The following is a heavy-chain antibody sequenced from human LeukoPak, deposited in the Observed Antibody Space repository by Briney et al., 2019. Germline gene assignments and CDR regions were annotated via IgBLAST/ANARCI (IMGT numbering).Heavy chain of an antibody. D-gene: IGHD3-16*01. V-gene: IGHV3-23*01. J-gene: IGHJ4*02. CDR3: ATRPASETYYGVLDY. CDR2: ITYSGGST. CDR1: GLAFSRHA. Sequence: GSLRLSCEASGLAFSRHAMTWVRQAPGKGLEWVSGITYSGGSTYYAESVKGRFAISRDNSKNTLYLQMNNLRAEDTAVYYCATRPASETYYGVLDYWGQGTLVTVSS.